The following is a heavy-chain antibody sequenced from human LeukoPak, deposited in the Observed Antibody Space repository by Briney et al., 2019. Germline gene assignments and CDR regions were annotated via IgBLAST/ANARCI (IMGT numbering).Heavy chain of an antibody. Sequence: GESLKISWKDSGYSFTSYWIGWVRQMPGKGLEWMGIIYPGDSDTRYSPSFQGQVTISADKSISTAYLQWSSLKASDTAMYYCARRGDSSGYYYSEDWFDPWGQGTLVTVSS. CDR1: GYSFTSYW. V-gene: IGHV5-51*01. CDR2: IYPGDSDT. CDR3: ARRGDSSGYYYSEDWFDP. D-gene: IGHD3-22*01. J-gene: IGHJ5*02.